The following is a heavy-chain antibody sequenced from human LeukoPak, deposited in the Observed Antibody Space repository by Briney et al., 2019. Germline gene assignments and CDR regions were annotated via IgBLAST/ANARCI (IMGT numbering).Heavy chain of an antibody. V-gene: IGHV1-18*01. J-gene: IGHJ3*02. CDR2: ISAYNGST. CDR3: ATYTGGRWLQFGSDAFDI. D-gene: IGHD5-24*01. Sequence: ASVTVSFKSSVYTFTIYGFSWARQAPGQGLEWMGWISAYNGSTNYAQKLQGRGTMTTDPSTSTDYVEVRSLRSDDTGVYCCATYTGGRWLQFGSDAFDIWGQGTMVTVSS. CDR1: VYTFTIYG.